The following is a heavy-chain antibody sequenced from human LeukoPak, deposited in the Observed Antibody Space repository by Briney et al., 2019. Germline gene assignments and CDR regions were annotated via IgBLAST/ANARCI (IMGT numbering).Heavy chain of an antibody. V-gene: IGHV3-48*01. CDR2: ISSSSSTI. D-gene: IGHD3-22*01. J-gene: IGHJ4*02. Sequence: GGSLRLSCAASGFTFSSYSMNWVRQAPGKGLEGVSYISSSSSTIYYADSVKGRFTISRDNAKNSLYLQMNSLRAEDTAVYYCARGDPEYYYDSSGYSLFDYWGQGTLVTVSS. CDR1: GFTFSSYS. CDR3: ARGDPEYYYDSSGYSLFDY.